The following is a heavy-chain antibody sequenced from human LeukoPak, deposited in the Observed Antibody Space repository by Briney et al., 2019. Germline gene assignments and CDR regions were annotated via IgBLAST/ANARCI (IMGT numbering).Heavy chain of an antibody. CDR1: GSTFSSYG. D-gene: IGHD5-18*01. V-gene: IGHV3-33*01. Sequence: GGSLRLSCAASGSTFSSYGMHWVRQAPGKGLEWAAVIWYDGSNKYYADSVKGRFTISRDNSKNTLYLQMNSLRAEDTAVYYCARGFLVDTAMATTELFDYWGQGTLVTVSS. CDR3: ARGFLVDTAMATTELFDY. CDR2: IWYDGSNK. J-gene: IGHJ4*02.